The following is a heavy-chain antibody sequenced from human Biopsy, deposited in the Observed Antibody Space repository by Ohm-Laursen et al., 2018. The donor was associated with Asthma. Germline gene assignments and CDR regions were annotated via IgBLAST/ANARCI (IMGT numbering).Heavy chain of an antibody. J-gene: IGHJ3*02. CDR1: GYTFINYA. Sequence: SVKVSCKASGYTFINYAIHWVRQAPGQRLEWMGWINTSNGNTKYSQKFQGRVTISRDTPASTAYMHLSSLRSEDTAVYYCARTYYDFLTGQVNDAFAMWGQGTMVTVSS. V-gene: IGHV1-3*04. D-gene: IGHD3-9*01. CDR2: INTSNGNT. CDR3: ARTYYDFLTGQVNDAFAM.